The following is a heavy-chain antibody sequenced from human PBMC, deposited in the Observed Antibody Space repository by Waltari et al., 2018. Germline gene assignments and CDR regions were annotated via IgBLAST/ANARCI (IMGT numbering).Heavy chain of an antibody. D-gene: IGHD3-3*01. CDR1: GGSISSFF. CDR2: IYYSGST. V-gene: IGHV4-59*01. Sequence: QVQLQESGPGLVKPSETLSLTCTVPGGSISSFFWSWMRQAPGKGLEWIGWIYYSGSTNYNPSIKSRVTMSIDTSKDQFSLKLTSVAAADTAVYYCVRDLWVGAPSGEGYYYGMDVWGQGTTVTVSS. J-gene: IGHJ6*02. CDR3: VRDLWVGAPSGEGYYYGMDV.